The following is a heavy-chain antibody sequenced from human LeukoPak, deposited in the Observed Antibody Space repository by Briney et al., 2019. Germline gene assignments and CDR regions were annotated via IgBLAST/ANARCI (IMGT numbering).Heavy chain of an antibody. V-gene: IGHV4-30-2*01. J-gene: IGHJ3*02. Sequence: SETPSLTCAVSGGSISSGGYSWSWIRQPPGKGLEWIGYIYHSGSTYYNPSLKSRVTISVDRSKNQFSLKLSSVTAADTAVYYCARLLIGAFDIWGQGTMVTVSS. CDR1: GGSISSGGYS. CDR3: ARLLIGAFDI. CDR2: IYHSGST. D-gene: IGHD3-22*01.